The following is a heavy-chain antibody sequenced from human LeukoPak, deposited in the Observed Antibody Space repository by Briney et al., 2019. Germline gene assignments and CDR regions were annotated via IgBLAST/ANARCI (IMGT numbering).Heavy chain of an antibody. V-gene: IGHV3-53*01. D-gene: IGHD1-26*01. CDR2: ICRCGTP. Sequence: QTGGSLRLSCAASGFTVSSSYMIWVRQAPGKGLEWVIVICRCGTPNYADSVKGRFTISRDNSKNTLYLQMNSLRVEDTAIYYCAKRELGLGGSYYSDAFDIWGQGTMVTVSS. J-gene: IGHJ3*02. CDR3: AKRELGLGGSYYSDAFDI. CDR1: GFTVSSSY.